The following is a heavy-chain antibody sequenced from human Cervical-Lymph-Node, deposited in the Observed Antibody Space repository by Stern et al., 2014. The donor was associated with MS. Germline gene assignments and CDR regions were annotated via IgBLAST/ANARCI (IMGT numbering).Heavy chain of an antibody. D-gene: IGHD1-26*01. CDR3: ARISLGSGIDY. CDR2: IYPNSGAT. J-gene: IGHJ4*02. CDR1: ENTFTGYY. Sequence: DQLVESGAEVKQPGASMKVTCQASENTFTGYYIHWVRQAPGQGLEWMGWIYPNSGATNYAQRFQDRVSLTSDTSNTLAYMELDRLTSDDTAVYYCARISLGSGIDYWGQGSLVTVSS. V-gene: IGHV1-2*02.